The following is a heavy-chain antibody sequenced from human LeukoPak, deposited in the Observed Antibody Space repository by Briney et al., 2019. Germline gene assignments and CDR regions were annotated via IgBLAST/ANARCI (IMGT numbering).Heavy chain of an antibody. CDR2: IHYSGST. J-gene: IGHJ4*02. V-gene: IGHV4-59*01. CDR3: ARVGDWNDLVY. CDR1: GGSISSYY. Sequence: PSETLSLTCTVSGGSISSYYWSWIRQPPGKGLEWIGYIHYSGSTKNNPSLKSRVTISVDTSKNQFSLKLNSVTAADTAVYYCARVGDWNDLVYWGQGTLVTVSS. D-gene: IGHD1-1*01.